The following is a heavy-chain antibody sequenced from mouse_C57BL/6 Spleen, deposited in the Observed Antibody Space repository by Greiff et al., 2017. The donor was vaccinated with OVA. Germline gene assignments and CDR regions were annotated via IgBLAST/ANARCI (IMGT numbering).Heavy chain of an antibody. J-gene: IGHJ1*03. CDR1: GYTFTSYW. Sequence: QVQLQQPGAELVKPGASVKVSCKASGYTFTSYWMHWVKQRPGPGLEWIGRIHPSDSDTNYNQKFKGKATLTVDKSSSTAYMQLSSLTSEDSAFYYCAICALYYYGSSSWYFDVWGTGTTVTVSS. V-gene: IGHV1-74*01. D-gene: IGHD1-1*01. CDR2: IHPSDSDT. CDR3: AICALYYYGSSSWYFDV.